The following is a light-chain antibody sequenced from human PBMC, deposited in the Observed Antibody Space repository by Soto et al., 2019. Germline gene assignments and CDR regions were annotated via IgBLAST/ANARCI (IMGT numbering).Light chain of an antibody. CDR1: QSVSSN. Sequence: IVMTQSPATLSVSPGERATLSCRTSQSVSSNLAWYQQKPGQAPRLLFYGASTRATGIPGRFTASGSGTESTLTISSLQSEDFAIYYCQQYNNWPPSITFGQGTRLEIK. J-gene: IGKJ5*01. CDR2: GAS. V-gene: IGKV3-15*01. CDR3: QQYNNWPPSIT.